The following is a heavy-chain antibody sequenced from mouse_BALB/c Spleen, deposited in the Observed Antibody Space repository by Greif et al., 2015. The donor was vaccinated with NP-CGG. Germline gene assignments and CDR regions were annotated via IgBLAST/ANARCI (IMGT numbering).Heavy chain of an antibody. CDR3: ARSDYRYDVDY. CDR1: GYTFSSYW. CDR2: ILSGSGST. V-gene: IGHV1-9*01. J-gene: IGHJ2*01. D-gene: IGHD2-14*01. Sequence: QVQLKESGAELMKPGASVKISCKATGYTFSSYWIEWVKQRPGHGLEWIGEILSGSGSTNYNEKFKGKATFTADTSSNTAYMQLSSLTSEDSAVYYCARSDYRYDVDYWGQGTTLTASS.